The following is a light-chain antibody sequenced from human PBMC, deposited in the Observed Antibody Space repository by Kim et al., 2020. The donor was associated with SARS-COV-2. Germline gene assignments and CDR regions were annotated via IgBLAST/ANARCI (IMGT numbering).Light chain of an antibody. V-gene: IGKV1-17*01. Sequence: DIQMTQSPSSLSASVGDRVTITCRASQDIRNDLGWYQQNPGRAPKLLIYGASSLQSGVPSRFSGSGSGTEFTLTISSLQPEDFATYFCLQHNTCPITFGQGTRLEIK. CDR2: GAS. CDR1: QDIRND. J-gene: IGKJ5*01. CDR3: LQHNTCPIT.